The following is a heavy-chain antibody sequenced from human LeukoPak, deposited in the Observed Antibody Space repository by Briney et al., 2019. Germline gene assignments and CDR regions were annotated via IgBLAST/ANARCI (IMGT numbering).Heavy chain of an antibody. CDR1: GFTFNNYW. CDR3: GRGMDV. V-gene: IGHV3-7*03. J-gene: IGHJ6*02. Sequence: LSGGSLRLSCAASGFTFNNYWMSWVRQAPGKGLEWVANIKQDRSEIYYVDSVKGRFTISRDNAKNSVYLQMNSLRADDTAVYYCGRGMDVWGQGTTVTVSS. CDR2: IKQDRSEI.